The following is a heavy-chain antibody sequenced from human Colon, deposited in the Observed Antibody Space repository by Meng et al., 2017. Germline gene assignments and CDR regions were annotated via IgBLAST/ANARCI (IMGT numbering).Heavy chain of an antibody. V-gene: IGHV3-30*12. J-gene: IGHJ4*02. CDR2: ISFDGKSE. D-gene: IGHD3-3*01. Sequence: GESLKISCAASGFRFRSFGMHWVRQSPGKGLEWVSLISFDGKSEYYAASVKGRFTISRDNSMNTLHLQMNNLRPDDTGVYYCAILDAADQVGGFDYWGQGALVTVS. CDR1: GFRFRSFG. CDR3: AILDAADQVGGFDY.